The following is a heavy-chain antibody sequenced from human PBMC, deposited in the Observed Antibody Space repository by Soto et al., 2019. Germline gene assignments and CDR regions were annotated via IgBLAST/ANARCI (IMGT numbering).Heavy chain of an antibody. V-gene: IGHV1-69*06. J-gene: IGHJ3*02. CDR2: IIPIFGTA. CDR3: ARCTQIRILLCRDSFDI. Sequence: QVQLVQSGAEVKKPGSSVKVSCKASGGTFSSYAMSWVRQAPGQGLEWMGGIIPIFGTANYAQQFQGRVTITADKSTSIAYRGLSRLRSEDTGVYYCARCTQIRILLCRDSFDIWGQETMVTVSS. D-gene: IGHD3-10*02. CDR1: GGTFSSYA.